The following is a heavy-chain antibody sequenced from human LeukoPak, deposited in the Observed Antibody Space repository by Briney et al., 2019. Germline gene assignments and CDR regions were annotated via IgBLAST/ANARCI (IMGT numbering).Heavy chain of an antibody. CDR2: MNPNSGNT. J-gene: IGHJ4*02. D-gene: IGHD3-9*01. Sequence: ASVKVSCKASGYTFTSYDINWVRQATGQGVEWMGWMNPNSGNTGYAQKSQGRVTITRNTSISTAYMELSRLRSEDTAVYYCARVYWYYDILTGYYSRYFDYWGQGTLVTVSS. V-gene: IGHV1-8*03. CDR3: ARVYWYYDILTGYYSRYFDY. CDR1: GYTFTSYD.